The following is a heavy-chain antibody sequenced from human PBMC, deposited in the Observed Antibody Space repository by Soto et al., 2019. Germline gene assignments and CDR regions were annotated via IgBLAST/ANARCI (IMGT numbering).Heavy chain of an antibody. V-gene: IGHV4-30-2*01. J-gene: IGHJ5*02. CDR1: GGSISSGGYS. D-gene: IGHD3-3*01. CDR3: ARSLRFLEWSTKNWFDP. Sequence: PSETLSLTCAVSGGSISSGGYSWSWLRQPPGKGLEWIGYIYHSGSTYYNPSLKSRVTMSEDRSKNQFSLKLSSVTAADTAVYYCARSLRFLEWSTKNWFDPWGQGTLVTVSS. CDR2: IYHSGST.